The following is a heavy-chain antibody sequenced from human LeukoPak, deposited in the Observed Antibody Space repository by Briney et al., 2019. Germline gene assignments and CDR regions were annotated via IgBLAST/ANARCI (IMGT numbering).Heavy chain of an antibody. Sequence: GGSLRLSFAASGFTFSSYWMRLVGQAAGKGLAWMDNIKQDGSAKYYVDSVKGRFPISRDNAKNSLYLQMNSLRAEDTAVYYCARDLVYWGQGTLVTVSS. V-gene: IGHV3-7*01. J-gene: IGHJ4*02. CDR1: GFTFSSYW. CDR3: ARDLVY. CDR2: IKQDGSAK.